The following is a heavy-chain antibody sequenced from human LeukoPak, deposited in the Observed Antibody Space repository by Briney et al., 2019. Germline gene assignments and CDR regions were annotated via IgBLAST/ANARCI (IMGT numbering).Heavy chain of an antibody. V-gene: IGHV3-74*03. D-gene: IGHD5-18*01. CDR3: AKGYTAMAHLDY. CDR2: INGDGSNT. J-gene: IGHJ4*02. Sequence: WGSLRLSCAASGFTFSSHWMHWVRQAPGKGLVWVSRINGDGSNTTYADSVKGRFTISRDNAKNTLYLQMNSLRAEDTAVYYCAKGYTAMAHLDYWGQGTLVTVSS. CDR1: GFTFSSHW.